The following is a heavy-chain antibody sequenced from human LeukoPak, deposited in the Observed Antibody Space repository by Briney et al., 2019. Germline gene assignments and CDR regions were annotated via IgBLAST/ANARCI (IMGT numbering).Heavy chain of an antibody. D-gene: IGHD6-6*01. J-gene: IGHJ4*02. Sequence: ASVKVSCKASGYTFNSYGLTWVRQAPGQGLEWMVWVSIYNDNRRYAQKFQDRVTLTIDKTTTTAYLELTGLRSDDTATYYCARDGRFEYSHFYYFDYWGQGTLVTVSS. CDR1: GYTFNSYG. CDR3: ARDGRFEYSHFYYFDY. CDR2: VSIYNDNR. V-gene: IGHV1-18*01.